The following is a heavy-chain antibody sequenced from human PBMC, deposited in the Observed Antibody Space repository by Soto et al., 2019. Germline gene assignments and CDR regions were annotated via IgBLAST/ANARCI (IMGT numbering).Heavy chain of an antibody. J-gene: IGHJ4*02. D-gene: IGHD4-4*01. CDR3: TRRVRSTGLLDY. CDR1: GNSISGTSSF. Sequence: QLQLRESGPGLVKPSETLSLTCTVSGNSISGTSSFWAWIRQPPGKNLEWIGSVYYTGSTYYNSSLKSRVSISIDTSKNQFSLSLNSVTGADTAVYYCTRRVRSTGLLDYWGQGALVTVSS. V-gene: IGHV4-39*01. CDR2: VYYTGST.